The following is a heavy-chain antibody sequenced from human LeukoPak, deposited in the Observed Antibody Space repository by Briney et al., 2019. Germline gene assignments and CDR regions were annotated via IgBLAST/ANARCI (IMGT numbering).Heavy chain of an antibody. CDR2: INPSGGST. D-gene: IGHD6-19*01. CDR1: GYTFTSYY. V-gene: IGHV1-46*01. Sequence: ASVKVSCKASGYTFTSYYMHWVRQAPGQGLEWMGIINPSGGSTSYAQKFQGRVTMTRDMSTSTVYMELSSLRSEDTAVYYCARDGIAVAGTINFDYWGQGTLVTVSS. CDR3: ARDGIAVAGTINFDY. J-gene: IGHJ4*02.